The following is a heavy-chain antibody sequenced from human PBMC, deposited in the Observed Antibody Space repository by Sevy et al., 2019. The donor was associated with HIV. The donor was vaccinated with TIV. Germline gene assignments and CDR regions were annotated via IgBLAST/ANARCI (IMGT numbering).Heavy chain of an antibody. J-gene: IGHJ4*02. CDR3: MRDGCNY. Sequence: GGSLRLSCAASGFTFSTSTMXXXRQAPGKGLEWVSLMTSSGSYILYADSVKGRFTISRDNAKNSVFLQMNSLRVEDTAVYYCMRDGCNYWGQGTLVTVSS. V-gene: IGHV3-21*01. CDR1: GFTFSTST. CDR2: MTSSGSYI.